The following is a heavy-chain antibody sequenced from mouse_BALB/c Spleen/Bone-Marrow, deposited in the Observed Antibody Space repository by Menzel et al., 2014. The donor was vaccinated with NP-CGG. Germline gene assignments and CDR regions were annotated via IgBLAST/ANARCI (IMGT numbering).Heavy chain of an antibody. CDR1: GYTFTSYW. CDR3: ARFPIYYGNYGAMDY. CDR2: IAPGSGST. D-gene: IGHD2-1*01. V-gene: IGHV1S41*01. J-gene: IGHJ4*01. Sequence: DLVKPGASVKLSCKASGYTFTSYWINWIKQRPGQGLEWIGRIAPGSGSTYYNEMFKGKATLTVDTSSSTAHIQLSSLSSEDSAVYFCARFPIYYGNYGAMDYWGQGTSVTVSS.